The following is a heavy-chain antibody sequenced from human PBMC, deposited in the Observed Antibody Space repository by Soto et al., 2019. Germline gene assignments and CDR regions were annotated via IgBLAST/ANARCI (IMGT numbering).Heavy chain of an antibody. CDR1: GGTFSSYA. D-gene: IGHD2-15*01. Sequence: QVQLVQSGAEVKKPGSSVKVSCKASGGTFSSYAISWVRQAPGQGLEWMGGIIPIFGTANYAQKFQGRVTITADESTSTAHMELSSLRSEDTAVYYCARESRYCSGGSCYFLPGIDCGGQGTLVTVSS. J-gene: IGHJ4*02. CDR2: IIPIFGTA. CDR3: ARESRYCSGGSCYFLPGIDC. V-gene: IGHV1-69*12.